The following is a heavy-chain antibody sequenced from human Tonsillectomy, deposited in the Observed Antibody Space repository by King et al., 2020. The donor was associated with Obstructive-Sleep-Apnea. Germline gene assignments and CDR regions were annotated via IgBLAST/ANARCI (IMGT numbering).Heavy chain of an antibody. D-gene: IGHD6-6*01. CDR2: IYHSGSI. CDR1: GASISNYNC. Sequence: VQLQESGPGLVKPSGTLYLTCAVSGASISNYNCWSWVRQPPGKGLEWLGEIYHSGSINYNPSLKSRVTISVDKSKNQVSLKLSSVTAADTGVYYCARETLATASFDYWGQGTLVTVSS. J-gene: IGHJ4*02. CDR3: ARETLATASFDY. V-gene: IGHV4-4*02.